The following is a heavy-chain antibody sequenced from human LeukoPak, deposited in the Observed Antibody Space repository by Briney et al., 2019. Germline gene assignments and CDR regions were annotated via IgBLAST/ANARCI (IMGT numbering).Heavy chain of an antibody. D-gene: IGHD3-10*01. CDR1: GFTFSSYG. CDR3: AKGRTVRGVIITQKYYFDY. J-gene: IGHJ4*02. V-gene: IGHV3-33*06. CDR2: IWYDGSNK. Sequence: GGSLRLSCAASGFTFSSYGMHWVRQAPGKGLEWVAVIWYDGSNKYYADSVKGRFTISRDNSKNTLYLQMNSLRAEDTAVYYCAKGRTVRGVIITQKYYFDYWGQGTPVTVSS.